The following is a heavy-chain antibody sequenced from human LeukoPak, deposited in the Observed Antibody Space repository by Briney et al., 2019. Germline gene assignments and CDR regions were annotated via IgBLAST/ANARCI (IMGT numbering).Heavy chain of an antibody. J-gene: IGHJ4*02. CDR1: GFTVSSNY. V-gene: IGHV3-53*05. CDR2: IYSGGST. Sequence: GGSLRLSCAASGFTVSSNYMSWVRQAPGKGLEWVSIIYSGGSTFYADSVKGRFTNSRDNSKNTLYLQMNSLRAEDTAVYYCARDRFSGSYPLDYWGQGTLVTVSS. D-gene: IGHD1-26*01. CDR3: ARDRFSGSYPLDY.